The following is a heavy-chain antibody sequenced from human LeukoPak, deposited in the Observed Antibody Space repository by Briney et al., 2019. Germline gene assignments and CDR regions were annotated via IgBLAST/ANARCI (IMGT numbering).Heavy chain of an antibody. Sequence: ASVKVSCKASGYTFTNYGISWVRQAPGQGLEWMGWNSAYNGNTNYAENLQGRVTMTTDTSTSTAYMELGRLRSDDTAVYYCARVVITTSKHDAFDIWGQGTMVTVSS. CDR1: GYTFTNYG. V-gene: IGHV1-18*01. CDR3: ARVVITTSKHDAFDI. J-gene: IGHJ3*02. D-gene: IGHD3-22*01. CDR2: NSAYNGNT.